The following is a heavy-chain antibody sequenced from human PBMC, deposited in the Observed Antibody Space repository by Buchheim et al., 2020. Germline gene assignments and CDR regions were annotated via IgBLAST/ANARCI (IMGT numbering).Heavy chain of an antibody. Sequence: QVQLVESGGGVVQPGGSLRLSCAASGFVFRTYGMHWVRQAPGKGLEWVAVISYNGTNKYYADSVKGRFTISRDTSKNTLYLKMNSLRAEDTAVYYCAKTPRIKIFGVVDYWGRGTL. J-gene: IGHJ4*02. CDR3: AKTPRIKIFGVVDY. D-gene: IGHD3-3*01. CDR2: ISYNGTNK. V-gene: IGHV3-30*18. CDR1: GFVFRTYG.